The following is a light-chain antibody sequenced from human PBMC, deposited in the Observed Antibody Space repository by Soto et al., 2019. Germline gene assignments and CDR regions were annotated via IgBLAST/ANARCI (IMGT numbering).Light chain of an antibody. CDR1: SSNIGAGYD. CDR2: GNN. CDR3: QSYDSSLSAYV. J-gene: IGLJ1*01. Sequence: QAVVTQPPSVSGAPGQRVTISCTGNSSNIGAGYDVHWYQQLPGKAPKLLIYGNNNRPSGVPDRFSGSKSGTSASLAITGLQAEDEADYYCQSYDSSLSAYVFGPGTKLTVL. V-gene: IGLV1-40*01.